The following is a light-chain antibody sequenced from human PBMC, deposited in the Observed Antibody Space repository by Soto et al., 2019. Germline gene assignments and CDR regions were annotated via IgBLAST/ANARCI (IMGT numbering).Light chain of an antibody. CDR2: DAS. V-gene: IGKV3-11*01. CDR3: QQRSSWPPIT. CDR1: QSVIIY. J-gene: IGKJ5*01. Sequence: EIVLTQSPATLSLSPGERVTLSCRASQSVIIYLAWYQQKHGQAPRLLIYDASNSATGIPARFSGSGSGTDFTLTISGLEPEDFAVYYFQQRSSWPPITFGQGTRREIK.